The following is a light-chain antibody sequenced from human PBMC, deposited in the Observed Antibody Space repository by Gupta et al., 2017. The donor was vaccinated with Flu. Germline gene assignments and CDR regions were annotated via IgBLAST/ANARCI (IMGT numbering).Light chain of an antibody. CDR1: QNINSDF. CDR2: DAS. J-gene: IGKJ1*01. V-gene: IGKV3-20*01. Sequence: MVLTQSPGTLSLSTGERASLSCSASQNINSDFVSCYQQQPGPATRLLIYDASSRTTGIPDRCSGSGSGKVSITTISRLQPEDFAVYYCQHISSSPRTFGQGTKVEVK. CDR3: QHISSSPRT.